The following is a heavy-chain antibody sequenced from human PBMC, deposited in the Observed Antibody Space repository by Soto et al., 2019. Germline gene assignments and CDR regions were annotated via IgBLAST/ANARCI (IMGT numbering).Heavy chain of an antibody. D-gene: IGHD6-6*01. CDR1: GFTFSNYA. J-gene: IGHJ6*02. CDR3: AREFSSSSDLYYYYCPMDV. V-gene: IGHV3-30-3*01. Sequence: GGSLRLSCAASGFTFSNYAMHWVRQAPGKGLEWVAVISYDGSNKYYADSVKGRFTITRVNSKHTLYLQMSSLRSEDTALYYCAREFSSSSDLYYYYCPMDVWGQGTTVTVSS. CDR2: ISYDGSNK.